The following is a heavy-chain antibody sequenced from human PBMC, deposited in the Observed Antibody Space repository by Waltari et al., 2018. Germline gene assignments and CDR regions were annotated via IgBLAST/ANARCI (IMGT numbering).Heavy chain of an antibody. CDR3: ARDAPLYTTGWGYDY. CDR1: GPSLSASW. J-gene: IGHJ4*02. D-gene: IGHD6-19*01. CDR2: IKEDGSKI. Sequence: EVQLVESGGGLVQPRGSLRRSCEASGPSLSASWLSWVRQAPGKGPEWVADIKEDGSKIYYVGSVRGRFTISRDNAKNALYLQMNSLRVEDTAVYYCARDAPLYTTGWGYDYWGQGILVTVSS. V-gene: IGHV3-7*01.